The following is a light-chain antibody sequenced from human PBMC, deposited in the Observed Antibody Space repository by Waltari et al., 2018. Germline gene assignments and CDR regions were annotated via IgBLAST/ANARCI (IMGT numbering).Light chain of an antibody. J-gene: IGKJ1*01. CDR2: GAS. Sequence: IVLTQSPGTLSWSPGDRVTLSCRVSQRIGTFLAWYQQTPGQPPRLLIYGASIRAAGIPDRVSGSGSGTDFSLTISRLEPEDFAVYYCQHYVRLPGTVGQGTKVQIK. CDR3: QHYVRLPGT. CDR1: QRIGTF. V-gene: IGKV3-20*01.